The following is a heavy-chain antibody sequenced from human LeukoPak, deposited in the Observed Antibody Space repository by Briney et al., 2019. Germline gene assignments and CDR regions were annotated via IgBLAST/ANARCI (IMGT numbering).Heavy chain of an antibody. CDR3: SRDNSRYDCVWGSYTPARTPGGLDY. D-gene: IGHD3-16*01. CDR2: INSDGSST. V-gene: IGHV3-74*01. CDR1: GFTFSSYW. J-gene: IGHJ4*02. Sequence: TGGSLRLSCAASGFTFSSYWVHWVRQAPGKGLVWVSRINSDGSSTSYADSVKGRFTISRDNAKNPLCLQMTRLRAEDTAVYYCSRDNSRYDCVWGSYTPARTPGGLDYWGQGTRVTVPS.